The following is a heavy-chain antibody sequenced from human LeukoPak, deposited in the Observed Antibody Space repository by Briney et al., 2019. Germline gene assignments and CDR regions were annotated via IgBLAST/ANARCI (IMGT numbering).Heavy chain of an antibody. J-gene: IGHJ4*02. CDR3: ARVDVLLWFGELSPFDY. CDR2: INPNSGGT. CDR1: GYTFTGYY. V-gene: IGHV1-2*02. D-gene: IGHD3-10*01. Sequence: AASVKVSCKASGYTFTGYYMHWVRQAPGQGLEWMGWINPNSGGTNYAQKFQGRVTMTRDTSISTAYMELSRLRSDDTAVYYCARVDVLLWFGELSPFDYWGQGTLVTVSS.